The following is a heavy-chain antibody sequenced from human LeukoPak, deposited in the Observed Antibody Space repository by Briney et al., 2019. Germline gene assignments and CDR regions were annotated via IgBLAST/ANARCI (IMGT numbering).Heavy chain of an antibody. CDR1: GLTFSNAW. D-gene: IGHD3-22*01. J-gene: IGHJ4*02. V-gene: IGHV3-15*01. Sequence: GGSLRLSCTASGLTFSNAWMTWVRQAPGKGLECVGRIKGKTDGGTTDYAAPVKGRFTISRDDSKTTLYLEMSSLRAEDTAMYYCTTWLDYYDSGGHHHGDYWGQGTLVTVSS. CDR2: IKGKTDGGTT. CDR3: TTWLDYYDSGGHHHGDY.